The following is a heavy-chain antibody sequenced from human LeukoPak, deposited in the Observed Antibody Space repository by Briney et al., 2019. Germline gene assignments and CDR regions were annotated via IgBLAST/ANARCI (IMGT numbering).Heavy chain of an antibody. J-gene: IGHJ3*02. D-gene: IGHD3-10*01. CDR3: ARDGAYGSGSSNAFDI. CDR1: GGSISSYY. Sequence: SETLSLTCTVSGGSISSYYWSWIRQPPGKGLEWIGYIYYSGSTNYNPSLKSRVTISVDTSKNQFSLKLSSVTAADTAVYYCARDGAYGSGSSNAFDIWGQGTMVTVSS. V-gene: IGHV4-59*01. CDR2: IYYSGST.